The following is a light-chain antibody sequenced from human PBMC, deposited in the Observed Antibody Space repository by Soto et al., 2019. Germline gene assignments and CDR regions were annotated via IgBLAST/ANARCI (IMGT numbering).Light chain of an antibody. CDR1: ETISSY. J-gene: IGKJ1*01. CDR3: QQSYTTPRT. Sequence: DIRMTQSPSSLPASVGDRVTITCRASETISSYLNWYQQSPGKAPKLLIYAASTLQSGVPSRFSGSGSGTDFTLTITSLHPEDFATYYCQQSYTTPRTFGQGTRVEIK. CDR2: AAS. V-gene: IGKV1-39*01.